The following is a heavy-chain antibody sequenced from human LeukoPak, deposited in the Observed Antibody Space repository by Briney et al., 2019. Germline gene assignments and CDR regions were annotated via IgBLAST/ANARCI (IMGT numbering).Heavy chain of an antibody. CDR2: ISGSGGAT. J-gene: IGHJ4*02. D-gene: IGHD1-26*01. CDR1: GFTFSTYA. CDR3: AKGRSGDFDY. Sequence: GGSLRLSCAASGFTFSTYAMNWVRQAPGKGLEWVSGISGSGGATYYADSVKGRFTISRDNSKNTLYLQMSSLRADDTAIYYCAKGRSGDFDYWGQGTLVTVSS. V-gene: IGHV3-23*01.